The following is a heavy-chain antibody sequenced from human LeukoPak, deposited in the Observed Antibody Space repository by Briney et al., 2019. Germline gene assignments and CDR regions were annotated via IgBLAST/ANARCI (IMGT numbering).Heavy chain of an antibody. V-gene: IGHV1-18*01. J-gene: IGHJ5*02. CDR2: ISAYNGNT. CDR1: GYTFTSYG. D-gene: IGHD6-13*01. CDR3: ARDPAAGRGANWFDP. Sequence: ASVKVSCKASGYTFTSYGISWVRQAPGQGLEWMGWISAYNGNTNYAQKLQGRVTMTTDTSTSTAYMELRSLRPDDTAVYYCARDPAAGRGANWFDPWGQGTLVTVSS.